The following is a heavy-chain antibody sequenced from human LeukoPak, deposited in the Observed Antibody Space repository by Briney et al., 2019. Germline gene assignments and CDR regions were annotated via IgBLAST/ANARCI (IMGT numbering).Heavy chain of an antibody. V-gene: IGHV6-1*01. CDR1: GDSVSSKGAA. J-gene: IGHJ3*02. CDR3: ARWRRITGEIYNTFDI. CDR2: TYYLSKWKN. Sequence: SQTLSLTCAISGDSVSSKGAAWNWIRQSPSRGLEWLGRTYYLSKWKNDYAVSVKSRITINPDTSKNQFSLQLNSVTPEDTAVYYCARWRRITGEIYNTFDIWGQGTMVTVSS. D-gene: IGHD7-27*01.